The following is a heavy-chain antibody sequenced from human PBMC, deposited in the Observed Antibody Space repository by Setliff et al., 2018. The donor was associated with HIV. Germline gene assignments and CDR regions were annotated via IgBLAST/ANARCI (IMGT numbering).Heavy chain of an antibody. CDR3: ARGFCSGGSCYYSPPLDC. V-gene: IGHV3-20*04. CDR1: GFAFHDYG. J-gene: IGHJ4*02. Sequence: PGGSLRLSCAASGFAFHDYGMSWVRQAPGKGLEWVSGINWNGGSIGYADSVKGRFAISRDNGKNSLYLQMNSLRVEDTALYYCARGFCSGGSCYYSPPLDCWGQGTLVTVSS. CDR2: INWNGGSI. D-gene: IGHD2-15*01.